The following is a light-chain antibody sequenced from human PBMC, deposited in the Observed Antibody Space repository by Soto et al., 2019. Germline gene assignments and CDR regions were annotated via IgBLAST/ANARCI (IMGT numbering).Light chain of an antibody. V-gene: IGLV2-8*01. CDR3: KSYAGSNTYV. CDR2: EVV. Sequence: QSVLTQPPSASGSAGQSVTISCTGTKNDVGFYDFVSWYQHHPGKAPRLIIYEVVQRPSGVPDRFSGSKSGNTASLTVSGLQAADEDDYFCKSYAGSNTYVFGSGTKVTVL. CDR1: KNDVGFYDF. J-gene: IGLJ1*01.